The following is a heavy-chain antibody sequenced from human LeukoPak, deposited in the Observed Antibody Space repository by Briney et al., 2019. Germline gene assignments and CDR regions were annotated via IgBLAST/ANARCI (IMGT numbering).Heavy chain of an antibody. Sequence: PGGSLRLSCAASGFTFSKYWMHWVRQAPGKGLVWVSRISIVGRSTSYADSVKGRFTISIDNAKDTLYLQLNTLRAEDTAVYDCARDQALTSTPGPDYWGQGTLVTVSS. D-gene: IGHD2-8*02. CDR3: ARDQALTSTPGPDY. CDR2: ISIVGRST. J-gene: IGHJ4*02. V-gene: IGHV3-74*01. CDR1: GFTFSKYW.